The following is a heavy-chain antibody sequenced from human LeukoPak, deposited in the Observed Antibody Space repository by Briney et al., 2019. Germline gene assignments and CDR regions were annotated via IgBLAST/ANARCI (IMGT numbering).Heavy chain of an antibody. CDR3: AKTSRPYYDFWSGYSLDY. CDR2: ISGSGGST. D-gene: IGHD3-3*01. Sequence: GGSLRLSCAASGFTFDDYAMHWVRQAPGKGLEWVSAISGSGGSTYYADSVKGRFTISRDNSKNTLYLQMNSLRAEDTAVYYCAKTSRPYYDFWSGYSLDYWGQGTLVTVSS. J-gene: IGHJ4*02. V-gene: IGHV3-23*01. CDR1: GFTFDDYA.